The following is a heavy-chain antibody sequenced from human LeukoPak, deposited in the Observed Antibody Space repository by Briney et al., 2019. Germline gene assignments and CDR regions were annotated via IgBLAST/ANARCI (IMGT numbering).Heavy chain of an antibody. Sequence: GASVKVSCKVSGYTLTELSMHWVRQAPGKGLEWMGGFDPEDGETIYAQMFQGRVAMTEDTSTDTAYMELGSLRSEDTAVYYCAIGDTSGFPSWGQGTLVTVSS. D-gene: IGHD3-22*01. CDR3: AIGDTSGFPS. CDR2: FDPEDGET. V-gene: IGHV1-24*01. CDR1: GYTLTELS. J-gene: IGHJ5*02.